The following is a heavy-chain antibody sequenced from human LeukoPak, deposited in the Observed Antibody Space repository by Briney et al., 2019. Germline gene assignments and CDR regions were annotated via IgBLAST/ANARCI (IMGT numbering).Heavy chain of an antibody. J-gene: IGHJ5*02. D-gene: IGHD3-3*01. Sequence: ASVKVSCKASGYTFTSYAMHWVRQAPGQRLEWMGWINAGNGNTKYSQKFQGRVTITRDTSASTAYMELRSLRSEDTAVYYCARDSTTYYDFWSGYYNNWFDPWGQGTLVTVSS. V-gene: IGHV1-3*01. CDR3: ARDSTTYYDFWSGYYNNWFDP. CDR2: INAGNGNT. CDR1: GYTFTSYA.